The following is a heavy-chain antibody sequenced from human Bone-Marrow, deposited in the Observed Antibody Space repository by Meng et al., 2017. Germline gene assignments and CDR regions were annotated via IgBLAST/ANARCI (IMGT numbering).Heavy chain of an antibody. CDR2: MNPNTANT. V-gene: IGHV1-8*01. CDR1: GYTFTSYD. Sequence: ASVKVSCKASGYTFTSYDINWVRQAAGQGLEWMGWMNPNTANTGYAQKLQGRVTITADKSTSTAYMELSSLRSEDTAVYYCARGAIAYCGGDCYSSDFDYWGQGTLVTVSS. J-gene: IGHJ4*02. D-gene: IGHD2-21*02. CDR3: ARGAIAYCGGDCYSSDFDY.